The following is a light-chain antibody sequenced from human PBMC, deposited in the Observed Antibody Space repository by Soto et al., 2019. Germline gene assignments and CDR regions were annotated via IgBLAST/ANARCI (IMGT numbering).Light chain of an antibody. CDR3: SSYTSSITPYV. J-gene: IGLJ1*01. Sequence: QSVLTQPASVSGSPGQSITISCTGTITDIGAYNYVSWYQQHPGKAPKLLIYGVSSRPSGVSNRFSGSKSGNAAYLTISGLQADDEVEYYCSSYTSSITPYVFGTGTKVTV. V-gene: IGLV2-14*01. CDR1: ITDIGAYNY. CDR2: GVS.